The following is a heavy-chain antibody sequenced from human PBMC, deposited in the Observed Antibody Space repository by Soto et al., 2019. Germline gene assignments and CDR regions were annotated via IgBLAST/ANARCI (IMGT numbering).Heavy chain of an antibody. CDR2: IYYSGST. J-gene: IGHJ5*02. CDR1: GGSISSGGYY. CDR3: ASGIAARPSWFDP. D-gene: IGHD6-6*01. Sequence: PSETLSLTCTVSGGSISSGGYYWSWIRQHPGKGLEWIGYIYYSGSTYYNPSLKSRVTISVDTSKNQFSLKLSSVTAADTAVYYCASGIAARPSWFDPWGQGTLVTVSS. V-gene: IGHV4-39*01.